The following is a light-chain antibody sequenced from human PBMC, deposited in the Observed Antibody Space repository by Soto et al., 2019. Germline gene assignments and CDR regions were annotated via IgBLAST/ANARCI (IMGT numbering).Light chain of an antibody. V-gene: IGLV2-11*01. CDR3: CAYAGGPFV. CDR1: SGDVGGYDY. CDR2: DVT. Sequence: QSALTQPRSVSGSPGQSVTISCTGTSGDVGGYDYVSWYQQHPDKAPKLLLYDVTKRPSGVPDRFSGSKSGNTASLTVSGLQAEDEADYYCCAYAGGPFVFGTGTKVTVL. J-gene: IGLJ1*01.